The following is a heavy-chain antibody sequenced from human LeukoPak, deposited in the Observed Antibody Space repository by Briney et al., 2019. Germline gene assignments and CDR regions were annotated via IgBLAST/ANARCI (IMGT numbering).Heavy chain of an antibody. CDR2: INPSGGST. CDR1: EYTFTSYY. CDR3: ARAGDRFLEWLPQGGWFGP. J-gene: IGHJ5*02. V-gene: IGHV1-46*01. Sequence: ASVKVSCKASEYTFTSYYMYWVRQAPGQGLEWMGIINPSGGSTSYAQKFQGRVTMTRDTSTSTVYMELSSLRSEDTAVYYCARAGDRFLEWLPQGGWFGPWGQGTLVTVSS. D-gene: IGHD3-3*01.